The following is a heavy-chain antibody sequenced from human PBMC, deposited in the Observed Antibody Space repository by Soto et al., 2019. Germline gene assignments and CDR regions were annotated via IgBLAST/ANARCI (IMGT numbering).Heavy chain of an antibody. CDR2: IIPVFQTA. CDR3: ARGGSGYTWFNEF. V-gene: IGHV1-69*01. D-gene: IGHD3-22*01. J-gene: IGHJ4*02. Sequence: QEQLVQSGAEVEKAGSWVKVSCKASGGLFSSYPISWVRQVPGQGLEWMGGIIPVFQTAYYTQRFQGRVTITADESTNTAYMELSSLRSEDTAIYYCARGGSGYTWFNEFWGQGTLVTLSS. CDR1: GGLFSSYP.